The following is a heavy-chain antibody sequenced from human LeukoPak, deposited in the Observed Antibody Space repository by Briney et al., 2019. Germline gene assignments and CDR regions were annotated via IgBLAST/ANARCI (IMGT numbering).Heavy chain of an antibody. D-gene: IGHD5-18*01. CDR1: GFTFSSYG. CDR3: ARSMGRGYSYGRPLDY. J-gene: IGHJ4*02. V-gene: IGHV3-30*03. CDR2: ISYDGSNK. Sequence: GRSLRLSCAASGFTFSSYGMPWVRQAPGKGLEWVAVISYDGSNKYYADSVKGRFTISRDNSKNTLYLQMNSLRAEDTAVYYCARSMGRGYSYGRPLDYWGQGTLVTVSS.